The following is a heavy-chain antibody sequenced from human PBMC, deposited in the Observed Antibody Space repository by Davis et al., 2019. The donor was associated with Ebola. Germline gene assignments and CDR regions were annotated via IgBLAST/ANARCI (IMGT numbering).Heavy chain of an antibody. CDR3: ARPSSGYEASFDY. V-gene: IGHV5-51*01. CDR2: IYPGDSDT. D-gene: IGHD3-22*01. J-gene: IGHJ4*02. Sequence: GESLKISCKGSGYSFTSYWIGRVRQMPGKGLEWMGIIYPGDSDTRYSPSVQGQVTISADKSINTAYLQWDSLKASDTAMYYCARPSSGYEASFDYWGQGTLVTVSS. CDR1: GYSFTSYW.